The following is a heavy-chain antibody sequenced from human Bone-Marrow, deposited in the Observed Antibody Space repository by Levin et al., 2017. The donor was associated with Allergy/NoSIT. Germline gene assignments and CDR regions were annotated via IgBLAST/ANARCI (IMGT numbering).Heavy chain of an antibody. D-gene: IGHD2-8*01. V-gene: IGHV3-49*03. Sequence: PGGSLRLSCTASGFTFGDYALSWFRQAPGKGLEWVGFIRNKASGGTTEYAASVRGRFTISRDDSKTIAYLQMNSLKTEDTAVYYCARDNGAYRWYNWGQGTLVTVSS. CDR3: ARDNGAYRWYN. J-gene: IGHJ4*02. CDR2: IRNKASGGTT. CDR1: GFTFGDYA.